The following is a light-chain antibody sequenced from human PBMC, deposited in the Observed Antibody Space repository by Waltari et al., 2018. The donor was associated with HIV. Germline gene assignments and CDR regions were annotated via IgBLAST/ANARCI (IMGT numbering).Light chain of an antibody. J-gene: IGKJ1*01. Sequence: EIVMTQSPATLSVSPGERATLSCRASQSVSRNLAWYKQKPGQAPRLLIYGASTRATGTPDRFSGTGAGTDFTLTISSLQSEDFVVYYCQQYNGWPETFGQGTKVESK. CDR2: GAS. V-gene: IGKV3-15*01. CDR3: QQYNGWPET. CDR1: QSVSRN.